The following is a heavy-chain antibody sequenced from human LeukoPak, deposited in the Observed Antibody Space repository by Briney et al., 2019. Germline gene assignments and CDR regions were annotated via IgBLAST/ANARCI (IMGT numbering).Heavy chain of an antibody. CDR1: GFTFSSYE. J-gene: IGHJ6*04. CDR2: ISSSGSTI. D-gene: IGHD4-11*01. CDR3: ARVPTGAVAGVFLMDV. Sequence: GGSLRLSCAASGFTFSSYEMNWVRQAPGKGLEWVSYISSSGSTIYYADSVKGRFTISRANAKNSLYLKMNSLRAEDTAVYYCARVPTGAVAGVFLMDVWGKGTTVTVSS. V-gene: IGHV3-48*03.